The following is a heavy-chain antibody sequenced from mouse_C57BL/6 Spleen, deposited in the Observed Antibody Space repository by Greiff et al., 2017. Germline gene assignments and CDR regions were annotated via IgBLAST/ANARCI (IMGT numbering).Heavy chain of an antibody. V-gene: IGHV1-69*01. D-gene: IGHD2-1*01. CDR2: IDPPDSYT. Sequence: QVQLQQPGAELVMPGASVKLSCKASGYTFTSYWMHWVKQRPGQGLEWIGEIDPPDSYTNYNQKFKGKSTLTVDKSSSTAYMQLSSLTSEDSAVYYCARRNYGNGDYWGQGTTLTVSS. J-gene: IGHJ2*01. CDR1: GYTFTSYW. CDR3: ARRNYGNGDY.